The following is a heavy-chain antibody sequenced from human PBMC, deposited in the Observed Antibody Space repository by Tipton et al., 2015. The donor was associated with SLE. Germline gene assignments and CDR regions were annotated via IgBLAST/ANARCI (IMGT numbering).Heavy chain of an antibody. CDR1: GGSINRNY. V-gene: IGHV4-59*08. Sequence: TLSLTCTVSGGSINRNYWSWIRQPPGKGLEWIGSIYYSGTTYYNPSLKSRLTISADTSKNQFSLKLTSVTAADTAVYYCAKASLGGIWYFDLWGRGTLVTVSS. CDR3: AKASLGGIWYFDL. CDR2: IYYSGTT. J-gene: IGHJ2*01.